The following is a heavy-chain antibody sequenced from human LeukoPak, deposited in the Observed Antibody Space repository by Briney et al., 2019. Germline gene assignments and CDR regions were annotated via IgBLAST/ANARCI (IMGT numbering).Heavy chain of an antibody. D-gene: IGHD6-19*01. CDR1: GFTFSSYA. CDR2: ISGSGGST. V-gene: IGHV3-23*01. Sequence: PGGSLRLSCAASGFTFSSYAMSWVRQAPGKGLEWVSAISGSGGSTYYADSVKGRFTISRDNSRNTVYMQMDSLRAEDTAIYHCAGDRNSDWYSPLDYWGQGSQVTVSP. CDR3: AGDRNSDWYSPLDY. J-gene: IGHJ4*02.